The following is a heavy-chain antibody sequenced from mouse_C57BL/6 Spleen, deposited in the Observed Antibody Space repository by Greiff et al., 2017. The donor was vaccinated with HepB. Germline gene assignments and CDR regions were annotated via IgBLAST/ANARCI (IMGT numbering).Heavy chain of an antibody. J-gene: IGHJ1*03. Sequence: EVHLVESGGGLVQPGGSLSLSCAASGFTFTDYYMSWVRQPPGKALEWLGFIRNKANGYTTEYSASVKGRFTISRDNSQSILYLQMNALRAEDSATYYCARFHYGSSHYWYFDVWGTGTTVTVSS. V-gene: IGHV7-3*01. CDR1: GFTFTDYY. CDR2: IRNKANGYTT. D-gene: IGHD1-1*01. CDR3: ARFHYGSSHYWYFDV.